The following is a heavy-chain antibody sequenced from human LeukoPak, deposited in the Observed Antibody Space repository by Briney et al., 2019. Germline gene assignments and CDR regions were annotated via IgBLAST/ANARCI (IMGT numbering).Heavy chain of an antibody. D-gene: IGHD3-10*01. V-gene: IGHV4-30-4*01. CDR2: IYYSGST. CDR3: ARVRVRGVISMRYNWFDP. J-gene: IGHJ5*02. CDR1: GGSISSGDYY. Sequence: PSQTLSLTCTVSGGSISSGDYYWSWIRQPPGKGLEWFGYIYYSGSTYYNPSLKSRVTISVDTSKNQFSLKLSSVTAADTAVYYCARVRVRGVISMRYNWFDPWGQGTLVTVSS.